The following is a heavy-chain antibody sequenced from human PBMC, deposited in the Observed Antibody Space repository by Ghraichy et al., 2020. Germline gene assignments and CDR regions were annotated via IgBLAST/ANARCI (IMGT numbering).Heavy chain of an antibody. Sequence: SGPTLVKPTQTLTLTCTFSGFSLSTSGMCVSWIRQPPGKALEWLARIDWDDDKYYSTSLKTRLTISKDTSKNQVVLTMTNMDPVDTATYYCARITVGAAGHVGFDAFDIWGQGTMVTVSS. CDR1: GFSLSTSGMC. V-gene: IGHV2-70*11. CDR3: ARITVGAAGHVGFDAFDI. D-gene: IGHD6-13*01. J-gene: IGHJ3*02. CDR2: IDWDDDK.